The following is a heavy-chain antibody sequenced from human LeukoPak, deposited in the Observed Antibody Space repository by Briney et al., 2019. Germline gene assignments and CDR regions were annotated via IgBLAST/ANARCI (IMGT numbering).Heavy chain of an antibody. J-gene: IGHJ4*02. Sequence: GGPLRLSCAGSGFVFSDFYINWIRHSPGKGLVWLAYISPDGSYTTYGDSVKGRFVISRDNAKDSVSLQMNSLRGEDTAVYFCASDQVSGVFDYWGQGARVTVS. D-gene: IGHD5/OR15-5a*01. CDR1: GFVFSDFY. CDR3: ASDQVSGVFDY. CDR2: ISPDGSYT. V-gene: IGHV3-11*05.